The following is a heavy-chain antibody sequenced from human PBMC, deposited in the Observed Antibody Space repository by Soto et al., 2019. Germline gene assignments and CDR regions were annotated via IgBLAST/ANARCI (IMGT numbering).Heavy chain of an antibody. Sequence: PSETLSLTCTVSGESVSSGSYYWSWIRQPPGKGLEWIGYIYYSGSTNYNPSLKSRVTISVDTSKNQFSLKLSSVTAADTAVYYCARWYQQWLGYYYYYYGMDVWGQGTTVTVSS. J-gene: IGHJ6*02. D-gene: IGHD6-19*01. CDR1: GESVSSGSYY. CDR2: IYYSGST. V-gene: IGHV4-61*01. CDR3: ARWYQQWLGYYYYYYGMDV.